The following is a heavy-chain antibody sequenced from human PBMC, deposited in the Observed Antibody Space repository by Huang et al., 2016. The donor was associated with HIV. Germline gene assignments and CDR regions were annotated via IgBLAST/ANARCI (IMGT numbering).Heavy chain of an antibody. V-gene: IGHV3-9*01. Sequence: SVFTFDNVAMHWISESRGKGLEGVATISWNSGNIVYADSVKGRFTISRDTAENSLYLQMNSLRAEDTALYYCAKSYSWNDDKGFDYWGQGTLVTVSS. CDR3: AKSYSWNDDKGFDY. D-gene: IGHD1-1*01. CDR2: ISWNSGNI. CDR1: VFTFDNVA. J-gene: IGHJ4*02.